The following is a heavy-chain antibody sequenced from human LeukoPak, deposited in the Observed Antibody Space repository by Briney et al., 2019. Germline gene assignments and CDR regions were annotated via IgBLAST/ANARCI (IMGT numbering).Heavy chain of an antibody. V-gene: IGHV3-21*01. CDR2: ISSSSSYI. Sequence: GGSLRFSCAASGFTFSSYSMNWVRQAPGKGLEWVSSISSSSSYIYYADSVKGRFTISRDNAKNSLYLQMNSLRAEDTAVYYCARDSGQQQLVLGYYGMDVWGQGTTVTVSS. D-gene: IGHD6-13*01. CDR3: ARDSGQQQLVLGYYGMDV. J-gene: IGHJ6*02. CDR1: GFTFSSYS.